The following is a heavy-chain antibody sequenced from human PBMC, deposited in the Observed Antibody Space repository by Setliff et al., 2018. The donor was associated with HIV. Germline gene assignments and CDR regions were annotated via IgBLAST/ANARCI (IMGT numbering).Heavy chain of an antibody. CDR1: GFTFTSYA. D-gene: IGHD3-16*02. J-gene: IGHJ4*02. Sequence: PGGSLRLSCAASGFTFTSYATSWVRQAPGKGLEWVSVISGSDGSTYYADFVKGRFTISRDNSKNTLYLQMNSLRVEDTAVYYCARELYREWDYWGQGTLVTVSS. CDR2: ISGSDGST. CDR3: ARELYREWDY. V-gene: IGHV3-23*01.